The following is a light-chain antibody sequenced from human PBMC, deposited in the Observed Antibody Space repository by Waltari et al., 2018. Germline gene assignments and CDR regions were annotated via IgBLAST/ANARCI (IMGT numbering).Light chain of an antibody. CDR3: SSYTSSSTLV. CDR1: SSDVGGYNY. CDR2: DVN. Sequence: QSALTQPASVSGSPGQSITIPCPGTSSDVGGYNYVSWYQQTPGKAPKRMIYDVNNRPSGVSNRFSGSKSGNTASLTISGLQAEDEADYFCSSYTSSSTLVFGGGTKLTVL. V-gene: IGLV2-14*03. J-gene: IGLJ2*01.